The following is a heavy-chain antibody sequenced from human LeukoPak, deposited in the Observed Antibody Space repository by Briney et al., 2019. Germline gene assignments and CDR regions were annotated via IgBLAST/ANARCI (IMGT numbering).Heavy chain of an antibody. CDR2: ITSSGSTI. D-gene: IGHD6-19*01. J-gene: IGHJ3*02. CDR3: ARQWQVAFDI. V-gene: IGHV3-48*04. Sequence: GGSLRLSCAASEFTFSSYSMNWVRQAPGKGLEWVSYITSSGSTIYYADSMKGRFTISRDNAKNSLYLQMNSLRAEDTAVYYCARQWQVAFDIWGQGTMVTVSS. CDR1: EFTFSSYS.